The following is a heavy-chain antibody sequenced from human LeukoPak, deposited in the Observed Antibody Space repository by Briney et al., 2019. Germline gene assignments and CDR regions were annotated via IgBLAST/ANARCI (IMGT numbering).Heavy chain of an antibody. D-gene: IGHD3-22*01. Sequence: ASVKVSCKASGGTFSSYAISWVRQAPGQGLEWMGGIIPIFGTANYAQKFQGRVTITTDESTSTAYMELSSLRSEDTAVYYCARDIWARTYYYDSSGNYWGQGTLVTVSS. J-gene: IGHJ4*02. V-gene: IGHV1-69*05. CDR1: GGTFSSYA. CDR2: IIPIFGTA. CDR3: ARDIWARTYYYDSSGNY.